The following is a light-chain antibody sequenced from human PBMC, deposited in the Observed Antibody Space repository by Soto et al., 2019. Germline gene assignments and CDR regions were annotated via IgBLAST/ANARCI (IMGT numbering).Light chain of an antibody. CDR1: SSNVGTYNL. CDR3: CSYASGNSLI. V-gene: IGLV2-23*01. J-gene: IGLJ2*01. Sequence: QSVLTQPASVSGSPGQSITISCTGTSSNVGTYNLVSWYQQHPGKAPKLLIYEDSKWPSGVSNRFSGSKSGNTASLTISGLQAEDEADYYCCSYASGNSLIFGGGTQLTVL. CDR2: EDS.